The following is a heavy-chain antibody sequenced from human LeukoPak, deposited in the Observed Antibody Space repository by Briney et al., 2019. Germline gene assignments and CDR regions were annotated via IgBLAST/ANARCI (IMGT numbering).Heavy chain of an antibody. CDR3: ARGTVRGAKRFDP. V-gene: IGHV3-64*01. D-gene: IGHD3-10*01. CDR1: GFTFSSYA. Sequence: GGSLRLSCAASGFTFSSYAMHWVRQAPGKGLEYVSAISSNGGSTYYANSVKGRFTISRDNAKNSLYLQMNSLRAEDTAVYYCARGTVRGAKRFDPWGQGTLVTVSS. CDR2: ISSNGGST. J-gene: IGHJ5*02.